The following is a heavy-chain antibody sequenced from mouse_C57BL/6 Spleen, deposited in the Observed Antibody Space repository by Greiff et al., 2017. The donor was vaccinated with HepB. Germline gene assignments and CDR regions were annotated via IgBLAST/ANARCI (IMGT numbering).Heavy chain of an antibody. Sequence: VKLQESGAELVRPGTSVKMSCKASGYTFTNYWIGWAKQRPGHGLEWIGDIYPGGGYTNYNEKFKGKATLTADKSSSTAYMQFSSLTSEDSAIYYCARGTTVVGGDWYFDVWGTGTTVTVSS. CDR3: ARGTTVVGGDWYFDV. V-gene: IGHV1-63*01. CDR1: GYTFTNYW. J-gene: IGHJ1*03. D-gene: IGHD1-1*01. CDR2: IYPGGGYT.